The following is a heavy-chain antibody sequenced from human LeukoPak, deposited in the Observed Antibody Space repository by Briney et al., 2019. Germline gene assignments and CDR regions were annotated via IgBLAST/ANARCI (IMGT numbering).Heavy chain of an antibody. J-gene: IGHJ4*02. D-gene: IGHD1-26*01. CDR1: GFTFSSYS. V-gene: IGHV3-48*02. CDR3: AREKVGAADPFDY. CDR2: ISSSSRTI. Sequence: GGSLRLSCAASGFTFSSYSMNWVRQAPGKGLEWVSYISSSSRTIYYADSVKGRFTISRDNAKNSLYLQMNSLRDDDTSLYYCAREKVGAADPFDYWGQGTLVTVSS.